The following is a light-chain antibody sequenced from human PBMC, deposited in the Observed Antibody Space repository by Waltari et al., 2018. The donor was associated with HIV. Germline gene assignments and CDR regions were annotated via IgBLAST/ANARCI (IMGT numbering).Light chain of an antibody. J-gene: IGKJ1*01. CDR2: AAS. V-gene: IGKV1-39*01. CDR3: QQSYSKPLT. Sequence: DIQMTQSPSSLSASVGDRITITCRASQSISNYLNWYQQKPWKVPKLLIYAASSLQSGVPSRFSGSGSGTDFTLTISSLQPEDFATYYCQQSYSKPLTFGQGTMVEIK. CDR1: QSISNY.